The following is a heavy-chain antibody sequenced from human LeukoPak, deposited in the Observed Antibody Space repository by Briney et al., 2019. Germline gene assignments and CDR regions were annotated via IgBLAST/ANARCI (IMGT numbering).Heavy chain of an antibody. CDR1: GFTFSSYG. V-gene: IGHV3-30*18. J-gene: IGHJ4*02. Sequence: PGGSLRLSCAASGFTFSSYGMHWVRQAPGKGLEWVAVISYDGSNKYYADSVKGRFTISRDNSKNTLYLQMNSLRAEDTAVYYCAKLTYYYGSGSTDYWGQGTLVTVSS. CDR3: AKLTYYYGSGSTDY. D-gene: IGHD3-10*01. CDR2: ISYDGSNK.